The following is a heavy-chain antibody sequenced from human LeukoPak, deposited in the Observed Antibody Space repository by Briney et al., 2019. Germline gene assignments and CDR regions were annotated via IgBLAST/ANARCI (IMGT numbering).Heavy chain of an antibody. CDR3: ARGHDYFDY. Sequence: SQTLSLTCTVSGDSMTSGGSYWTWIRQPPGKGLEWIGYIYYSGNTYYNPSLQSRVTISVDTSKNQFSLNLSSVTAADTAVFYCARGHDYFDYWGQGTLVTVSS. V-gene: IGHV4-30-4*08. CDR1: GDSMTSGGSY. J-gene: IGHJ4*02. CDR2: IYYSGNT.